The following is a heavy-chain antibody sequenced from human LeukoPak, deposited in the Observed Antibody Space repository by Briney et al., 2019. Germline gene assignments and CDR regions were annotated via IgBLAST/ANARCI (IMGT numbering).Heavy chain of an antibody. J-gene: IGHJ4*02. CDR3: AAEPSGGKDFDY. V-gene: IGHV1-18*01. D-gene: IGHD6-25*01. CDR2: ISAYNGNT. CDR1: GYTFTNYA. Sequence: ASVKVSCKASGYTFTNYALNWVRQAPGQGLEWMGWISAYNGNTNYAQKLQGRVTMTTDTSTSTAYMELRSLRSDDTAVYYCAAEPSGGKDFDYWGQGTLVTVSS.